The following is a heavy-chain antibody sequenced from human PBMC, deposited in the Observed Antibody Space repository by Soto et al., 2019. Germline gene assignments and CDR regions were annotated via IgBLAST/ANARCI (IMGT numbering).Heavy chain of an antibody. Sequence: QEQLQQWGAGLLKPSETLSLTCVVYGGAFSGFYWTWIRQPPGKGLEWIGEIDHSESTNYNPPLKSRVTISVDTSKNQVSLRLSSVAAADTAVYYCGRGRSSWYRRGSYYYYGLDVWGQGTAVTVSS. J-gene: IGHJ6*02. CDR3: GRGRSSWYRRGSYYYYGLDV. V-gene: IGHV4-34*01. CDR2: IDHSEST. CDR1: GGAFSGFY. D-gene: IGHD6-13*01.